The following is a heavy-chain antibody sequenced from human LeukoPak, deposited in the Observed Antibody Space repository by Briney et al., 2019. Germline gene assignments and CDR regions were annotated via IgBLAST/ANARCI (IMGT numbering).Heavy chain of an antibody. CDR2: IYHSGST. V-gene: IGHV4-4*02. CDR3: ARCSGLHYYYGLDV. Sequence: KPSGTLSLTCAVSGGSISRSNWWSWVRQSPGKGLEWIGEIYHSGSTNYNPSLKSRVIISVDKSKNQFSLKLSSVTAADTAVYFCARCSGLHYYYGLDVWGQGTTVTVSS. D-gene: IGHD2-8*02. CDR1: GGSISRSNW. J-gene: IGHJ6*02.